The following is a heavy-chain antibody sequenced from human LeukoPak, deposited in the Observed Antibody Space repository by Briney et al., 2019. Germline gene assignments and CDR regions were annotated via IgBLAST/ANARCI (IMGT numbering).Heavy chain of an antibody. J-gene: IGHJ4*02. CDR2: INPNSGGT. CDR3: ATDSIVGATRGNFDY. Sequence: ASVKVSCKASGYTFTGYYMHWVRQAPGQGLEWMGWINPNSGGTNYAQKFQGRVTMTRDTSISTAYMELSRLRSEDTAVYYCATDSIVGATRGNFDYWGQGTLVTVSS. CDR1: GYTFTGYY. V-gene: IGHV1-2*02. D-gene: IGHD1-26*01.